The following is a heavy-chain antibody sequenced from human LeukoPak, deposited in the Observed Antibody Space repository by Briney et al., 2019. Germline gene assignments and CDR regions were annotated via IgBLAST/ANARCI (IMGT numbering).Heavy chain of an antibody. V-gene: IGHV1-69*01. CDR1: GGTFSSYA. CDR3: ARDRGGYSYGLFDWFDP. Sequence: SVKVSCKASGGTFSSYAVSWVRQAPGQGLEWMGGIIPIFGTANYAQKFQGRVTITADESTSTAYMELSSLRSEDTAVYYCARDRGGYSYGLFDWFDPWGQGTLVTVSS. CDR2: IIPIFGTA. J-gene: IGHJ5*02. D-gene: IGHD5-18*01.